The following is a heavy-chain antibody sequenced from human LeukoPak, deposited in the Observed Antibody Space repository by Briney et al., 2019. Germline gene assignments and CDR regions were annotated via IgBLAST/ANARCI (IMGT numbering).Heavy chain of an antibody. CDR2: IYTTGST. D-gene: IGHD3-10*01. V-gene: IGHV4-4*07. CDR1: NGYISNYF. CDR3: ARAPPRYGSGSYYNDGAFDI. J-gene: IGHJ3*02. Sequence: SETLSLTCTVSNGYISNYFWSWIRQPAGKGLEWIGRIYTTGSTNYNPSLRSRVTISVDTSKNQFSLKLSSVTAADTAVYYCARAPPRYGSGSYYNDGAFDIWGQGTMVTVSS.